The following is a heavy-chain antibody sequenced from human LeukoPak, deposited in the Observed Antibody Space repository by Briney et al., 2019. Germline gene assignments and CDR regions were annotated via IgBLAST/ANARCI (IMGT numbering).Heavy chain of an antibody. CDR1: GFTFSSYE. J-gene: IGHJ4*02. CDR3: ARDTLGAYDSNGYYHGY. CDR2: IYSADNT. Sequence: GGSLRLSCAASGFTFSSYEMNWVRQAPGKGLEWVSLIYSADNTHYADSVKGRFSISRDNSKNTLYLQMNSPRAEDTAVYYCARDTLGAYDSNGYYHGYWGQGTLVTVSS. D-gene: IGHD3-22*01. V-gene: IGHV3-53*01.